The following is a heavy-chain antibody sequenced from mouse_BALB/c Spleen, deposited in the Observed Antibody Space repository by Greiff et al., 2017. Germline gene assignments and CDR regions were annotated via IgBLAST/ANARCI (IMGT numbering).Heavy chain of an antibody. CDR1: GYSFTSDYA. V-gene: IGHV3-2*02. D-gene: IGHD1-1*01. J-gene: IGHJ2*01. Sequence: EVKLVESGPGLVKPSQSLSLTCTVTGYSFTSDYAWYWIRQFPGNKLECMGYISYSGSTSYNPSLKSRISITRDTSKNQFFLQLNSVTTEDTATYCGAKYYYGSSYFDYWGQGTTLTVSS. CDR3: AKYYYGSSYFDY. CDR2: ISYSGST.